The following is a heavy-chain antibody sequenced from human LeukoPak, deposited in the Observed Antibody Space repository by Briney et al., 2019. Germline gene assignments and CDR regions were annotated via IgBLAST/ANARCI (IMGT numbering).Heavy chain of an antibody. CDR2: IYYSGST. V-gene: IGHV4-59*12. Sequence: SETLSLTCTVSGGSISSYYWSWIRQPPGKGLEWIGYIYYSGSTNYNPSLKSRVTISVDTSKNQFSLKLSSVTAADTAVYYCARDEGMGRMAPPPLDYWGQGTLVTVSS. D-gene: IGHD2-8*01. J-gene: IGHJ4*02. CDR1: GGSISSYY. CDR3: ARDEGMGRMAPPPLDY.